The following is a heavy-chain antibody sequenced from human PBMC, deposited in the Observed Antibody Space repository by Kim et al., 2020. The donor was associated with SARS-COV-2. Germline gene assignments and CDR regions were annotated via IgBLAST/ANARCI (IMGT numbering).Heavy chain of an antibody. CDR3: ARDEVSYSSGWYGYYGMDV. D-gene: IGHD6-19*01. J-gene: IGHJ6*02. CDR2: ISYDGSNK. Sequence: GGSLRLSCAASGFTFSSYGMHWVRQAPGKGLEWVAVISYDGSNKYYADSVKGRFTISRDNSKNTLYLQMNSLRAEDTAVYYCARDEVSYSSGWYGYYGMDVWGQGPRSPSP. CDR1: GFTFSSYG. V-gene: IGHV3-33*05.